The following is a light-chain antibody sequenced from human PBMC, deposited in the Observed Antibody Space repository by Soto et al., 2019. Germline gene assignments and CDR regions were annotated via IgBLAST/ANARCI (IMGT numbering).Light chain of an antibody. CDR1: QTISSY. V-gene: IGKV1-39*01. CDR3: QQTFRTPHT. J-gene: IGKJ2*01. Sequence: DIQMTQSPASLSASVGERVTLTCRASQTISSYLNWYQQKPGAAPKLLIYSASTLQTGVPSRFSGSGFGTDYTLTISSLQLADFAIYYCQQTFRTPHTFGQGTKVDI. CDR2: SAS.